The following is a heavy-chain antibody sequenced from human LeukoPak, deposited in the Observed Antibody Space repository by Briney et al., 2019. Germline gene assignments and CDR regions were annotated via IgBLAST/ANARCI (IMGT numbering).Heavy chain of an antibody. Sequence: ASVKVSCKASGYTFTSYDINWVRQATGQGLEWMGWMSPNSGNTGYAQKFQGRVTMTRNTSISTAYMELSSLRSGDTAVYYCASGRITMVRGVISKYYYYMDVWGKGTTVTISS. J-gene: IGHJ6*03. CDR1: GYTFTSYD. CDR2: MSPNSGNT. V-gene: IGHV1-8*01. D-gene: IGHD3-10*01. CDR3: ASGRITMVRGVISKYYYYMDV.